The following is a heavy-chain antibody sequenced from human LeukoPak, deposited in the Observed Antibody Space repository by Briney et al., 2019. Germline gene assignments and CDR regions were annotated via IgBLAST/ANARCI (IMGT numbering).Heavy chain of an antibody. V-gene: IGHV4-59*01. CDR1: GGSISSYY. J-gene: IGHJ5*02. CDR2: IYYSGST. CDR3: ARADPNASGYFYRFNWFDP. D-gene: IGHD3-10*01. Sequence: SETLSLTCTVSGGSISSYYWNWVRQPPGKGLEWIGNIYYSGSTNYNPSLKGRVTISLDTSKFQFSLRLNSVTAADTAVYYCARADPNASGYFYRFNWFDPWGQGTLVTVSS.